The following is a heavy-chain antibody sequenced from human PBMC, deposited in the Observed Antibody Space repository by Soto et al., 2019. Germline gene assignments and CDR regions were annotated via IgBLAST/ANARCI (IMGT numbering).Heavy chain of an antibody. CDR1: GGTFNSYT. CDR2: VNPKVGMS. D-gene: IGHD3-10*01. Sequence: QVQLVQSGAEVKKPGSSVKVSCTASGGTFNSYTINWVRQAPGQGLEWVGRVNPKVGMSNSAQKFQGRVTITADKSTTKAYMDLSSLKSDDPAVYYCSTSYGSGSTHFDYWGQGTLFTVSS. CDR3: STSYGSGSTHFDY. V-gene: IGHV1-69*02. J-gene: IGHJ4*02.